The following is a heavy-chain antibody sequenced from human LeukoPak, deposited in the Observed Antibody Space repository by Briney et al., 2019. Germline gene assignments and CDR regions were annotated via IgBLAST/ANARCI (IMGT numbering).Heavy chain of an antibody. CDR3: AKGGSATITTGGFDP. CDR1: GFSFSSYA. J-gene: IGHJ5*02. V-gene: IGHV3-23*01. CDR2: ISGSGDIT. Sequence: GGSLRLSCAASGFSFSSYAMSWVRQAPGKGLEWVSGISGSGDITYYADSVKGRFTISRDNSKNTLYLQVNSLRAEDTAIYNSAKGGSATITTGGFDPWGQGTLVTVSS. D-gene: IGHD4-11*01.